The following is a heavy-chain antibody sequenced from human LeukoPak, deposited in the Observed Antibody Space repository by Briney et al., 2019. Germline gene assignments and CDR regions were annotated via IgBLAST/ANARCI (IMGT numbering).Heavy chain of an antibody. CDR3: ARTRLNDFWSGYHMDV. CDR2: IYYSGST. V-gene: IGHV4-59*01. Sequence: PSETLSLTCTVSGGSISSYYWSWIWQPPGKGLEWIGYIYYSGSTNYNPSLKSRVTISVDTSKNQFSLKLSSVTAADTAVYYCARTRLNDFWSGYHMDVWGKGTTVTVSS. J-gene: IGHJ6*03. CDR1: GGSISSYY. D-gene: IGHD3-3*01.